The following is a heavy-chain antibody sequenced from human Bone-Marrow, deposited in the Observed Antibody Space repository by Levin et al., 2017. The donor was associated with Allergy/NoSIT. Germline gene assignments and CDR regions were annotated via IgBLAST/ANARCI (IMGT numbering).Heavy chain of an antibody. CDR2: IIPMFGTP. CDR1: GGSDSSYA. CDR3: ARAHSSGWGGDFDY. V-gene: IGHV1-69*01. J-gene: IGHJ4*02. Sequence: KISCKASGGSDSSYAVNWVRQAPGQGLEWMGGIIPMFGTPNYAQKFQGRVTITADQSTSTAYMELSSLTPEDTAVYYCARAHSSGWGGDFDYWGQGTLVTVSS. D-gene: IGHD6-19*01.